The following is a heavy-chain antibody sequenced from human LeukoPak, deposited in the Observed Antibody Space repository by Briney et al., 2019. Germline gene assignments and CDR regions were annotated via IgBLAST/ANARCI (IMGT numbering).Heavy chain of an antibody. J-gene: IGHJ3*02. D-gene: IGHD5-12*01. Sequence: PGGSLRLSCAASGFNFRAYAMTWVRQAPGKGLDWVSGTSGSGGTTYYADSVRGRFTISRDNSKNTVYLQLNNLRAEDTAVYYCAKDGVATQHALDIWGHGTMVTVSS. CDR3: AKDGVATQHALDI. V-gene: IGHV3-23*01. CDR1: GFNFRAYA. CDR2: TSGSGGTT.